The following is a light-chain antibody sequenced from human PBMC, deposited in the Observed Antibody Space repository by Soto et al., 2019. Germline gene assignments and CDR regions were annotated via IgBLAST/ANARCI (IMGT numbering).Light chain of an antibody. CDR1: QGVSSW. V-gene: IGKV1-12*01. CDR3: HQYNTSPQT. CDR2: WAS. J-gene: IGKJ1*01. Sequence: DIQMTQSPSSVSASVGDRVTITCRASQGVSSWLAWYQQKPGQPPKMLIYWASTRESGVPDRFSGSGSGTDFTLTISGLQSEDVAVYFCHQYNTSPQTFGQGTTVEIK.